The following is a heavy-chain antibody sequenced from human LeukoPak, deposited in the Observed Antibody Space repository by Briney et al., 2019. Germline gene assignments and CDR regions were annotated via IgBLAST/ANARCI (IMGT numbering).Heavy chain of an antibody. J-gene: IGHJ4*02. D-gene: IGHD6-13*01. CDR2: ISAYNGNT. CDR3: ARDLGAVGTLSFFDY. V-gene: IGHV1-18*01. Sequence: RASVKVSCKASGYTFTSYGFTWERQAPGQGLEWMGCISAYNGNTDYAQNLRGRVTLTTDTSTSTAYMELRSLRSDDTAVYYCARDLGAVGTLSFFDYWGQGTLVTVSS. CDR1: GYTFTSYG.